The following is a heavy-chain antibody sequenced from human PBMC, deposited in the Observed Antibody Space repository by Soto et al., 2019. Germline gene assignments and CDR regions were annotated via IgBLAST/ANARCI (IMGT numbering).Heavy chain of an antibody. CDR2: IYYSGST. V-gene: IGHV4-59*01. D-gene: IGHD4-17*01. CDR1: GGSISSYY. J-gene: IGHJ6*03. CDR3: ARGGTTVTTVGGYYYYMDV. Sequence: SETLSLTCTVSGGSISSYYWSWIRQPPGKGLEWIGYIYYSGSTNYNPSLKSRVTISVDTSKNQFSLKLSSVTAADTAVYYCARGGTTVTTVGGYYYYMDVWGKGTTVTVSS.